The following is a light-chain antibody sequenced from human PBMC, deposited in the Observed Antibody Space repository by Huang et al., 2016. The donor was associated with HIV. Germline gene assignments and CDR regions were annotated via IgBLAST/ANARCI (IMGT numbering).Light chain of an antibody. CDR2: GAS. Sequence: EIVLTQSPGTLSLSPGEVATVSCRANESVRSTYLAWYRQSGGQAPRLLIYGASNRATGIPDRFSGSGSGTDFTLTISRLEPEDFAVYYCQQYGTSPWTFGQGTKVEIK. CDR1: ESVRSTY. V-gene: IGKV3-20*01. CDR3: QQYGTSPWT. J-gene: IGKJ1*01.